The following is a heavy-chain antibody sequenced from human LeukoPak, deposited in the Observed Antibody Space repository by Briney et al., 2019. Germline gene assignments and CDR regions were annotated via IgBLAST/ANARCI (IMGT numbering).Heavy chain of an antibody. D-gene: IGHD3-22*01. CDR3: ARGEVDYYDSSGTTRYYFDY. Sequence: SVKVSCKASEGTFSSYAISWVRQAPGQGLEWMGGIIPIFRTANYAQTFQGRVTITADESTSTAYMELSSLRSEDTAVYYCARGEVDYYDSSGTTRYYFDYWGQGTLVTVSS. CDR1: EGTFSSYA. J-gene: IGHJ4*02. V-gene: IGHV1-69*01. CDR2: IIPIFRTA.